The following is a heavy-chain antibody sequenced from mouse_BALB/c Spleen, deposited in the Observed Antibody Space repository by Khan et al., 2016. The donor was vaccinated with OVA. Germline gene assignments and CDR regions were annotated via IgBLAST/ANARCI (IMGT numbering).Heavy chain of an antibody. V-gene: IGHV1-4*01. CDR3: VRDGAYHRNDGWFAY. Sequence: VQLQQSGAELARPGASVKMSCKASGYTFTSYTIHWIKLRPGQGLEWIGYINPSNGYTNYNQKFKDKATLTADKSSTTAYMELSSLTSDDSALYSGVRDGAYHRNDGWFAYWGQGTLVTVSA. CDR1: GYTFTSYT. J-gene: IGHJ3*01. D-gene: IGHD2-14*01. CDR2: INPSNGYT.